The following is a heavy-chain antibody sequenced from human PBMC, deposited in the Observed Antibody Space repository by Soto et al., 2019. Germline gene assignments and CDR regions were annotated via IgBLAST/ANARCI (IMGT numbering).Heavy chain of an antibody. V-gene: IGHV3-23*01. D-gene: IGHD5-12*01. CDR2: LSSGGGRT. CDR3: ARDGKYRTDGFDI. Sequence: EAQLLESGGELIQPGGSLRLSCAASGFTYSSHGMSWVRQAPGKGLEWIAGLSSGGGRTYYADSVKGRFTISRDNSKNTLDLIMNSLRVEDTALYYCARDGKYRTDGFDIWGQGTMVTVSS. J-gene: IGHJ3*02. CDR1: GFTYSSHG.